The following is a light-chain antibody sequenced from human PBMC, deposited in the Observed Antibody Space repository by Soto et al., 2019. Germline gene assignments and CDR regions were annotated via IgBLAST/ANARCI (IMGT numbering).Light chain of an antibody. J-gene: IGKJ1*01. Sequence: EVGLTQYTGTLSLSPGERATLSCRASQSVSSSYLAWYQQKPGQAPRLLIYGASTRATGVPARFSGRGSGTEFTLTISSLQSEDFAVYYCQQYNNWPRTFAQRTKV. V-gene: IGKV3-15*01. CDR2: GAS. CDR1: QSVSSSY. CDR3: QQYNNWPRT.